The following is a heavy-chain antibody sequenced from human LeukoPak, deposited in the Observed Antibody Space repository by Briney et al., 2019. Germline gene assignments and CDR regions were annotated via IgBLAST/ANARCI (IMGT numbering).Heavy chain of an antibody. CDR1: GFTFSNYA. CDR3: ATEKGDSPDY. Sequence: GGSLRLSCAASGFTFSNYAMAWVRQAPGKGLEWVSGISGSGGNTYHADSVKGRFTISRDNSKNTLYIQMNNLRAEDTAVYYCATEKGDSPDYWGQGTLVTVSS. CDR2: ISGSGGNT. J-gene: IGHJ4*02. D-gene: IGHD2-21*01. V-gene: IGHV3-23*01.